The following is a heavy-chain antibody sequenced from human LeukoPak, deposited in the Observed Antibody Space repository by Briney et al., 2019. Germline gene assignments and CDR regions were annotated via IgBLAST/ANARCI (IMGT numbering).Heavy chain of an antibody. CDR2: MNPSSGNT. CDR3: ARGPSGHRSDFDY. CDR1: GDTYSNFD. V-gene: IGHV1-8*02. Sequence: ASVKVSCNASGDTYSNFDINWVVQATGQGLECMAWMNPSSGNTAYAQRFRGRVSLTRDTSIDTAYMELSSPRSEDTAVYYCARGPSGHRSDFDYWGQGTLVTVSS. D-gene: IGHD1-1*01. J-gene: IGHJ4*02.